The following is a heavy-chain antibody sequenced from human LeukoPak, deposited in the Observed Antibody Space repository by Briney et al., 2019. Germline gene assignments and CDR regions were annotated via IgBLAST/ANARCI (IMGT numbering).Heavy chain of an antibody. Sequence: GGSLRLSCAASGFTVSSNYMSWVRQAPGKGLEWVSVIYSGGSTYYADSVKGRFNIYRDNSKNTLYLQMNRLRAEDPAVYYRARELGDKLERRVYYFDYWGQGPLVSVSS. V-gene: IGHV3-53*01. J-gene: IGHJ4*02. CDR2: IYSGGST. CDR3: ARELGDKLERRVYYFDY. CDR1: GFTVSSNY. D-gene: IGHD1-1*01.